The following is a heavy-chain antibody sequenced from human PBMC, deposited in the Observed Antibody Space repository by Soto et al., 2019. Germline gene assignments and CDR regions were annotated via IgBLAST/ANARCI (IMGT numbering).Heavy chain of an antibody. CDR2: ISYDGSNK. Sequence: GSLRLSCAASGFTFSSYGMHWVRQAPGKGLEWVAVISYDGSNKYYADSVKGRFTISRDNSKNTLYLQMNSLRAEDTAVYYCAKEFYGSGSYYYMDVWGKGTTVTVSS. CDR3: AKEFYGSGSYYYMDV. CDR1: GFTFSSYG. D-gene: IGHD3-10*01. J-gene: IGHJ6*03. V-gene: IGHV3-30*18.